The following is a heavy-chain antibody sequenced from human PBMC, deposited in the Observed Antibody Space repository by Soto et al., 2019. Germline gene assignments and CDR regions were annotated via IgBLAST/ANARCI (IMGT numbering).Heavy chain of an antibody. CDR1: GLDFSGFS. V-gene: IGHV3-23*05. J-gene: IGHJ4*02. D-gene: IGHD2-21*02. CDR2: IGISSTIT. CDR3: ASIPTFMVLTPRDF. Sequence: EVQFLESGGGLVQPGGSLRLSCATSGLDFSGFSMNWVRQAPGKGLEWVSSIGISSTITYYADSVKGRFTISRDNSKSTLYLQMDSLKVEDTAFYYCASIPTFMVLTPRDFGGRGTLVTVSA.